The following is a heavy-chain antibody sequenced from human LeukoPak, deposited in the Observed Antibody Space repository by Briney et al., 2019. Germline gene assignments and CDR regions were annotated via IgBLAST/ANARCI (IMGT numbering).Heavy chain of an antibody. CDR3: ARGRMTTVAHFDY. Sequence: ASVKVSCKASGYTFTSNSINWVRQAPGQGLEWMGWINTNTGNPTYAQGFTGRFVFSLDTSVSTAYLQISSLKAEDTAVYYCARGRMTTVAHFDYWGQGTLVTVSS. D-gene: IGHD4-23*01. CDR1: GYTFTSNS. CDR2: INTNTGNP. V-gene: IGHV7-4-1*02. J-gene: IGHJ4*02.